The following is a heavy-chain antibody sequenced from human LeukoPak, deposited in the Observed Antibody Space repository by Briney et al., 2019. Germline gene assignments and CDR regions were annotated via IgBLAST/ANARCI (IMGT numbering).Heavy chain of an antibody. D-gene: IGHD6-13*01. J-gene: IGHJ5*02. CDR1: GGTFSSYA. CDR3: ARDSGYSSSAVNWFDP. Sequence: SVKVSCKASGGTFSSYAISWVRQAPGQGLEWMGGIIPIFGTANYAQKFQGRVTVTADESTSTAYMELSSLRSEDTAVYYCARDSGYSSSAVNWFDPWGQGTLVTVSS. V-gene: IGHV1-69*13. CDR2: IIPIFGTA.